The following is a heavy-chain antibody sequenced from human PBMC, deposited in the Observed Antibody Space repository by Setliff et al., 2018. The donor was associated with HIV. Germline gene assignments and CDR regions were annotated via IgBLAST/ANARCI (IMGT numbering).Heavy chain of an antibody. J-gene: IGHJ4*02. CDR2: ISRSSSLV. CDR1: GLTFSDYS. CDR3: AKDRSNIVATIADY. V-gene: IGHV3-21*05. D-gene: IGHD5-12*01. Sequence: GGSLRLSCVGSGLTFSDYSLNWVRQAPGRGLEWVSYISRSSSLVYQADSVKGRFTISRDNAKNLLYLQMNSLRADDTAVYYCAKDRSNIVATIADYWGQGTLVTVSS.